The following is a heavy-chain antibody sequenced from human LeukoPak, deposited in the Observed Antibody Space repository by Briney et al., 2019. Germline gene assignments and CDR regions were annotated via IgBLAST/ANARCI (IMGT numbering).Heavy chain of an antibody. Sequence: PSETLSLTCTVSGGSISSRGYYWGWIRQPPGKGLEWIGYIYYSGSTNYNPSLKSRVTISVDTSKNQFSLKLSSVTAADTAVYYCARQSGSGWPYYYYGMDVWGQGTTVTVSS. D-gene: IGHD6-19*01. CDR1: GGSISSRGYY. CDR3: ARQSGSGWPYYYYGMDV. V-gene: IGHV4-61*05. CDR2: IYYSGST. J-gene: IGHJ6*02.